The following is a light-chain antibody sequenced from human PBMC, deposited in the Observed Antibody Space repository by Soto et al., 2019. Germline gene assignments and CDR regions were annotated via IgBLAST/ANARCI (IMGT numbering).Light chain of an antibody. CDR2: AAS. J-gene: IGKJ5*01. Sequence: IQLTQSPSSLSACVGDRVPINCRASQGISSYLAWYQQKPGKAPKLLIYAASSLQSGVPSRFSGSGSGTDFTLTISSLQPEDFATYYCQQANSFLTFGQGTRLEI. CDR3: QQANSFLT. V-gene: IGKV1-9*01. CDR1: QGISSY.